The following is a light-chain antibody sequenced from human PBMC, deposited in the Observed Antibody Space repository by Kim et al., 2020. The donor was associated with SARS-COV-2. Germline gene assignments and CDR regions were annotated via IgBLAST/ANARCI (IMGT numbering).Light chain of an antibody. V-gene: IGLV2-8*01. CDR2: EVS. CDR1: SSDVGGYNF. CDR3: SSYAGSNNVV. Sequence: GKSVTISCTGSSSDVGGYNFVSWYQQHPGKAPQLMIYEVSKRPSGVPDRFSGSKSGNTASLTVSGLQAEDEADYYCSSYAGSNNVVFGGGTQLTVL. J-gene: IGLJ2*01.